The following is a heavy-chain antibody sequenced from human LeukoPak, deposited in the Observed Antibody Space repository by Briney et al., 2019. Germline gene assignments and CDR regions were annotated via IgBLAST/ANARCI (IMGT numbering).Heavy chain of an antibody. CDR3: ARDRFTRVVPAAKGEFDP. D-gene: IGHD2-2*01. V-gene: IGHV4-38-2*02. CDR2: IYHTGST. CDR1: GHSIINSFY. J-gene: IGHJ5*02. Sequence: PSETLSLTCTVSGHSIINSFYWGWIRQPPGKGLEWIGSIYHTGSTYYNPSLKSRVTMSVDTSKNQFSLKLSSVTAADTAVYYCARDRFTRVVPAAKGEFDPWGQGTLVTVSS.